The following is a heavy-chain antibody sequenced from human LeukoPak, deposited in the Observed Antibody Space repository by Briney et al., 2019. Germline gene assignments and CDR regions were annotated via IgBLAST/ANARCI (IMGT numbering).Heavy chain of an antibody. V-gene: IGHV1-18*01. D-gene: IGHD3-22*01. Sequence: VASVKVSCRASGYTLTSYGISWVRQAPGQGLEWMGWISAYNGNTNYAQKLQGRVTMTTDTSTSTAYMELRSLRSDDTAVYYCARALYYYDSSGYPNWYFDLWGRGTLVTVSS. CDR2: ISAYNGNT. CDR3: ARALYYYDSSGYPNWYFDL. CDR1: GYTLTSYG. J-gene: IGHJ2*01.